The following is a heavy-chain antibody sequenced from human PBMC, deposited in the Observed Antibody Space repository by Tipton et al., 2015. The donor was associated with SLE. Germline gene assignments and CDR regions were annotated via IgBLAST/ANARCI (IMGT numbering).Heavy chain of an antibody. V-gene: IGHV4-39*07. Sequence: TLSLTCSVSGGSISGSTYYWGWIRQPPGKGLEWLGTIFYSGSTYYNPSLKSRVTISVDTSKSQFSLKLSSVTAADTAVYYCACRMAARRTTLSPCDYWGLCIRVTLSP. CDR1: GGSISGSTYY. CDR2: IFYSGST. D-gene: IGHD6-25*01. CDR3: ACRMAARRTTLSPCDY. J-gene: IGHJ4*02.